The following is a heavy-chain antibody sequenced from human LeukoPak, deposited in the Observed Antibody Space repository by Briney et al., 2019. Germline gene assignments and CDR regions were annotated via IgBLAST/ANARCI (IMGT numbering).Heavy chain of an antibody. V-gene: IGHV4-39*01. CDR2: IYYSGNT. CDR3: ARQSVRAIAIAARPGDYFDY. CDR1: GGSISSSSDY. Sequence: SETLSLTSTVSGGSISSSSDYWGWIRQPPGKGLEWIGSIYYSGNTYYNPSLKSRVTISLDTSKNQFSLKLSSVTAADTAVYYCARQSVRAIAIAARPGDYFDYWGQGTLVTVSS. D-gene: IGHD6-6*01. J-gene: IGHJ4*02.